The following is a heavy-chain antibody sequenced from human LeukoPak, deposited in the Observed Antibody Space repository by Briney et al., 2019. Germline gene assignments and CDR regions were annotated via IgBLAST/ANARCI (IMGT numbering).Heavy chain of an antibody. CDR1: GGSFSGYY. CDR3: ARGTVGATHLDY. Sequence: SETLSLTCAVYGGSFSGYYWSWIRQPPGKGLEWIGEINHSGSTNYNPSLKSRVTISVDTSKSQFSLKLSSVTAADTAVYYCARGTVGATHLDYWGQGTLVTVSS. D-gene: IGHD1-26*01. CDR2: INHSGST. V-gene: IGHV4-34*01. J-gene: IGHJ4*02.